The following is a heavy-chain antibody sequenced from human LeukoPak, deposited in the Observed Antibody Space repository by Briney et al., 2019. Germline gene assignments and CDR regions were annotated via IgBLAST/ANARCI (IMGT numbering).Heavy chain of an antibody. CDR3: AKEYVKVAGDPNPGY. J-gene: IGHJ4*02. V-gene: IGHV3-30*18. Sequence: GGSLRLSCAASGFTFRNYGMHWVRQAPGKGLEWVAVISKDGGSNKYHADSVKGRFTISRDNSMNTLYLQMNSLRAEDTAVYYCAKEYVKVAGDPNPGYWGQGTLVTVSS. CDR2: ISKDGGSNK. D-gene: IGHD6-19*01. CDR1: GFTFRNYG.